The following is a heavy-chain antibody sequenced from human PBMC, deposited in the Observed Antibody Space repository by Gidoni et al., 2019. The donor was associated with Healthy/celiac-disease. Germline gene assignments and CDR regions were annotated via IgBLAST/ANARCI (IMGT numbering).Heavy chain of an antibody. J-gene: IGHJ3*02. V-gene: IGHV1-69*01. CDR2: IIPIFGTA. CDR3: ASGIAAAHDAFDI. Sequence: QVQLVEAGAEVKKTGSSVKVSCNASGGTFSSYAISWVRQAPGQGLEWMGGIIPIFGTANYAQKFQGRVTITADASTSTAYMELSSLRSEDTAVYYCASGIAAAHDAFDIWGQGTMVTVSS. CDR1: GGTFSSYA. D-gene: IGHD6-13*01.